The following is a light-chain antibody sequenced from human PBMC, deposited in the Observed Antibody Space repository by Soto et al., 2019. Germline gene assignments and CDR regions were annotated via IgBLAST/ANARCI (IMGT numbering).Light chain of an antibody. CDR1: SSDVGGYNY. CDR3: SSYAGIYARWV. Sequence: QSALTQPRSVSGSPGQSVTISCTGTSSDVGGYNYVSWYQQHPGKAPKLMIYDVTKRPSGVPDRFSGSRSGNTASLTISGLQAEDEADYYCSSYAGIYARWVFGGGTKLTVL. V-gene: IGLV2-11*01. J-gene: IGLJ3*02. CDR2: DVT.